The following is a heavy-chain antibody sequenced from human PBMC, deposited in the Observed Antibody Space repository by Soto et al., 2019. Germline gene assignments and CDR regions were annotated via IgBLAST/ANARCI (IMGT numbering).Heavy chain of an antibody. CDR3: AKDWSPRGYYGSGSRYNWFDP. D-gene: IGHD3-10*01. V-gene: IGHV3-30*18. J-gene: IGHJ5*02. CDR2: ISYDGSNK. CDR1: GFTFSSYG. Sequence: GGSLRLSCAASGFTFSSYGMHWVRQAPGKGLERVAVISYDGSNKYYADSVKGRFTISRDNSKNTLYLQMNSLRAEDTAVYYCAKDWSPRGYYGSGSRYNWFDPWGQGTLVTVSS.